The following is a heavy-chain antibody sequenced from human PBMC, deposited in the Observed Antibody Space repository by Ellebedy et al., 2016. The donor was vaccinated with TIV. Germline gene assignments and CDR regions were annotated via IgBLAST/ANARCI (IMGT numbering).Heavy chain of an antibody. CDR2: ISSSSSTI. Sequence: GESLKISCAASGFTFSTYSMSWVRQAPGKGLEWVSYISSSSSTIYYADSVKGRFTISRDNAKNSLYLQMNSLRAEDTAVYYCARDAYCGGDCYSEWGQGTLVTVSS. J-gene: IGHJ4*02. V-gene: IGHV3-48*01. D-gene: IGHD2-21*02. CDR3: ARDAYCGGDCYSE. CDR1: GFTFSTYS.